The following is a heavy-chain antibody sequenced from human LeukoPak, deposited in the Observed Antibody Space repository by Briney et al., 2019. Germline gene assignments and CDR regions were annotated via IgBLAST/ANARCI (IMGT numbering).Heavy chain of an antibody. CDR3: ARGLHTRSSGRRFDVFEI. CDR1: GGSVSSRHYY. V-gene: IGHV4-39*07. CDR2: VYYSGTT. J-gene: IGHJ3*02. D-gene: IGHD6-6*01. Sequence: SETLSLTCTVSGGSVSSRHYYWGCIRQPPGKGLEWIGSVYYSGTTYYNPSLKSRVTISVDTSKNQFSLRLTSVTAADTAVYYCARGLHTRSSGRRFDVFEIWGQGTMVTVSS.